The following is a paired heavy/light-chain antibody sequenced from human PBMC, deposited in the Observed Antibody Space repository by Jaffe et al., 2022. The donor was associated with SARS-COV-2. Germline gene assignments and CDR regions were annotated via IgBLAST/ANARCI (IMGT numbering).Heavy chain of an antibody. J-gene: IGHJ6*03. CDR1: GHTFTKYW. Sequence: EVQLVQSGAEVKKPGESLKISCKGSGHTFTKYWIAWVRQMPGKGLEWMGIIYPGDSDTRYSPSFQGQVTISADKSISTAYLQWNSLKASDTAMYYCARLHYDVLTGYYQDNDFYYHMDVWGKGTTVTVSS. V-gene: IGHV5-51*01. CDR2: IYPGDSDT. D-gene: IGHD3-9*01. CDR3: ARLHYDVLTGYYQDNDFYYHMDV.
Light chain of an antibody. CDR2: NTN. CDR1: SGSVSSVYF. CDR3: VLYMGRGLWV. J-gene: IGLJ3*02. V-gene: IGLV8-61*01. Sequence: QPVVTQEPLFSVSPGGTVTLTCGFGSGSVSSVYFPSWYQQTPGQSPRTLIYNTNTRSSGVPDRFSGSILGNKAALTITGAQAEDESNYYCVLYMGRGLWVFGGGTKLTVL.